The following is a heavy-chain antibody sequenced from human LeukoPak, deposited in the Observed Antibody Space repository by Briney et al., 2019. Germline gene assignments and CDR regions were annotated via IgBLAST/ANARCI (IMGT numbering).Heavy chain of an antibody. CDR3: ASAGDFWSGYAVDY. D-gene: IGHD3-3*01. CDR2: ISTSSTYT. Sequence: GGSLRLSCAASGFTLSSYGMNWVRQAPGKGLEWVSYISTSSTYTYYADSVKGRFTISGDNAKNSLHLQMNRLRAEDTAVYYCASAGDFWSGYAVDYWGQGTLVTVSS. V-gene: IGHV3-21*01. J-gene: IGHJ4*02. CDR1: GFTLSSYG.